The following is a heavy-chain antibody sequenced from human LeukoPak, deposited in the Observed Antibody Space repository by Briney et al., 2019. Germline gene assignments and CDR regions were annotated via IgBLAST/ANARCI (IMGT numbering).Heavy chain of an antibody. CDR1: GVSLNSNSYY. Sequence: SETLSLTCTVSGVSLNSNSYYWGWIRQPPGKGLEWIGSLDYSGNTYYSPSLKSRITISVDTSKNQFSLKLSSVTAAETAIYYCAGSYSSTWYSTFDIWGQGTMVTVSS. CDR2: LDYSGNT. V-gene: IGHV4-39*01. CDR3: AGSYSSTWYSTFDI. D-gene: IGHD6-13*01. J-gene: IGHJ3*02.